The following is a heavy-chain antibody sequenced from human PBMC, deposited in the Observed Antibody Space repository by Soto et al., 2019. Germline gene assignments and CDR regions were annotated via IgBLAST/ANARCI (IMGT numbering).Heavy chain of an antibody. J-gene: IGHJ4*02. CDR1: GFAFSSYA. D-gene: IGHD3-3*01. CDR2: ISGSGGST. Sequence: PGGSLRLSCAAPGFAFSSYAMSWVRQAPGKGLEWVSAISGSGGSTYYADSVKGRFTISRDNSKNTLYLQMNSLRAEDTAVYYCATTEKYYDFWSGYYPFDYWGQGTLVTVSS. V-gene: IGHV3-23*01. CDR3: ATTEKYYDFWSGYYPFDY.